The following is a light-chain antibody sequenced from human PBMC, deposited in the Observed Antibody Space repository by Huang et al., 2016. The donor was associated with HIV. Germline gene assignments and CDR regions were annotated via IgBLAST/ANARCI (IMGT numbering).Light chain of an antibody. J-gene: IGKJ5*01. V-gene: IGKV1-9*01. CDR1: QDIANS. Sequence: TRSPSSLSMSVGDRVIITCQASQDIANSLAWYQHKPGRAPKLLISAASTLQSGVPSRFSGGSAGTYFTLIITNLQPDDFASYYCQQLHSYPITFGQGTRLDI. CDR2: AAS. CDR3: QQLHSYPIT.